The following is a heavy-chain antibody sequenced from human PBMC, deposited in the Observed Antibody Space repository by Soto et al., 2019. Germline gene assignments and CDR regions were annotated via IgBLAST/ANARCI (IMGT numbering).Heavy chain of an antibody. Sequence: QITLKESGPPLVKPTQTLTLTCTLSGLSLSTSGVGVGWIRQPPGKALEWLALIYWNDNKRYSPSLKSKLTITKDTSKNQVVLTMTNMDPMDTATYYCVHNGHLGSGTYGMYYYYGMDVWGQGTPVTVSS. CDR2: IYWNDNK. CDR1: GLSLSTSGVG. J-gene: IGHJ6*02. V-gene: IGHV2-5*01. D-gene: IGHD3-10*01. CDR3: VHNGHLGSGTYGMYYYYGMDV.